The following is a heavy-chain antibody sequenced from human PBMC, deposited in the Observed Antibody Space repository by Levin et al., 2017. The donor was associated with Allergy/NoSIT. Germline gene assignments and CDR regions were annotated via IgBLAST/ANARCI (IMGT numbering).Heavy chain of an antibody. CDR3: ARLGALGQQGLGWYFDL. CDR1: GGSISSSSYY. CDR2: IYYSGST. Sequence: SETLSLTCTVSGGSISSSSYYWGWIRQPPGKGLEWIGSIYYSGSTYYNPSLKSRVTISVDTSKNQFSLKLSSVTAADTAVYYCARLGALGQQGLGWYFDLWGRGTLVTVSS. D-gene: IGHD3-16*01. J-gene: IGHJ2*01. V-gene: IGHV4-39*01.